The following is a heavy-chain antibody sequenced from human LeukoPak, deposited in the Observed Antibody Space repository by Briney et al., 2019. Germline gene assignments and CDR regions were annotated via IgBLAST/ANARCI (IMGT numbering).Heavy chain of an antibody. CDR1: GYTFTSYD. CDR2: MNPNSGNT. V-gene: IGHV1-8*01. Sequence: ASVKVSCKASGYTFTSYDINWVRQAKGQGIEWMGWMNPNSGNTGYAQKFQGRVTITRNTSISTAYMELSSLRSEDTAVYYCAREMRTMDVWGQGTTVTVSS. CDR3: AREMRTMDV. J-gene: IGHJ6*02.